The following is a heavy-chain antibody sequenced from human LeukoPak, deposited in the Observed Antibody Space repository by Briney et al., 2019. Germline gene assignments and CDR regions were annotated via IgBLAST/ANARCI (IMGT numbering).Heavy chain of an antibody. CDR1: GYTFSSYG. D-gene: IGHD3-22*01. Sequence: ASVKVSCKASGYTFSSYGISWVRQAPGQGLEWMGWICAYNGNTNYAQKLQGRVTMTTDTSTSTAYMELRSLRSDDTAVYYCARAYYDSSGYYYRGDYWGQGTLVTVSS. V-gene: IGHV1-18*01. CDR3: ARAYYDSSGYYYRGDY. J-gene: IGHJ4*02. CDR2: ICAYNGNT.